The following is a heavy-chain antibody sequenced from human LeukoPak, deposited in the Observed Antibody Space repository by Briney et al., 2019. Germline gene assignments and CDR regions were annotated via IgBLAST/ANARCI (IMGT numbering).Heavy chain of an antibody. CDR3: VRTDCSGGSCYPNFDY. Sequence: PGGSLRLSCTASGFTFSDYAIHWVRQVPGKGLEWVAVISYDGSNKYYTDSVQGRFTISRDNSKNTLYLQMNSLRTEDTALYYCVRTDCSGGSCYPNFDYWGQGTLVTVSS. D-gene: IGHD2-15*01. J-gene: IGHJ4*02. V-gene: IGHV3-30*04. CDR2: ISYDGSNK. CDR1: GFTFSDYA.